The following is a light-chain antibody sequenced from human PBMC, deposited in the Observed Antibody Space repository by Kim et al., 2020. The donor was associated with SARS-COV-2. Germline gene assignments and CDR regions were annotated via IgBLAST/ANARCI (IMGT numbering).Light chain of an antibody. CDR2: RTS. CDR3: AAWVDSLCGPLV. J-gene: IGLJ3*02. Sequence: QSVLTQPPSASGTPGQRVTISCSGSSSNIGSNYVYWYQQLPGTAPKVLIYRTSQRPSGVPDRFSASKSGTSASLAISGLRSEDEADYYCAAWVDSLCGPLVFGGGTQLTVL. CDR1: SSNIGSNY. V-gene: IGLV1-47*01.